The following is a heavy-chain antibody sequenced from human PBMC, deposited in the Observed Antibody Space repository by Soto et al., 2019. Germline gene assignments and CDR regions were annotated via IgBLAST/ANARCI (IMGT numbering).Heavy chain of an antibody. V-gene: IGHV1-18*01. Sequence: GPSVKVSCKASGYTFTSYGISWVRQAPGQGLEWMGWISAYNGNTNYAQKLQGRVTMTTDTSTSTAYMELRSLRSDDTAVYYCTRIAVAGTSGWFDPWGQGTLVTVSS. CDR1: GYTFTSYG. CDR3: TRIAVAGTSGWFDP. CDR2: ISAYNGNT. J-gene: IGHJ5*02. D-gene: IGHD6-19*01.